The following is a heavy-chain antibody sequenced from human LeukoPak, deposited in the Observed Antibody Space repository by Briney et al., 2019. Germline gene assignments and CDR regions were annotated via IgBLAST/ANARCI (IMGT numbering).Heavy chain of an antibody. CDR2: ISSSSSTI. V-gene: IGHV3-48*01. CDR1: GFTFSSYS. CDR3: ARGGPYYYDSSGYYYLDY. J-gene: IGHJ4*02. D-gene: IGHD3-22*01. Sequence: GGSLRLSCAASGFTFSSYSMNWVRQAPGKGLEWVSYISSSSSTIYYADSVKGRFTISRDNAKNTLYLQMNSLRAEDTAVYYCARGGPYYYDSSGYYYLDYWGQGTLVTVSS.